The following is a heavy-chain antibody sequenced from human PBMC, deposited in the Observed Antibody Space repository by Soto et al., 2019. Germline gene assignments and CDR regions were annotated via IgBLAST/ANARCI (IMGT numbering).Heavy chain of an antibody. V-gene: IGHV3-15*07. CDR2: IKNKIDGGTP. Sequence: NWVSQAPGKGLEWVGRIKNKIDGGTPDYAAPVKGRFAVSRDDSKNMVYLQMTSLKTGDTGIYYCTTDSYCSIIKVRFDYWGRGTLVTVSS. D-gene: IGHD2-15*01. J-gene: IGHJ4*02. CDR3: TTDSYCSIIKVRFDY.